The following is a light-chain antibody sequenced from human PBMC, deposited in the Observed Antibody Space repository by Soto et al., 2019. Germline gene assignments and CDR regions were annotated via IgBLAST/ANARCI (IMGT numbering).Light chain of an antibody. Sequence: EIVMTQSPVTLSVSPGERATLSCRASQSLSSNLAWYQLKPGQAPRLLIYGASTRATGIPARFSGSGSGTEFTLTISSLQSEDFAVYYCQQYNNWPRTFGQGTKVEIK. V-gene: IGKV3-15*01. CDR3: QQYNNWPRT. J-gene: IGKJ1*01. CDR2: GAS. CDR1: QSLSSN.